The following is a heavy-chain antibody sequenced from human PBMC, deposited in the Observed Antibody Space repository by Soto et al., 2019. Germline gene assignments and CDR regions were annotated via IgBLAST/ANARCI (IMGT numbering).Heavy chain of an antibody. V-gene: IGHV4-30-4*01. J-gene: IGHJ4*02. Sequence: PSETLSLTCTVSGGSISSGDYYWSWIRQPPGKGLEWIGYIYYSGSTYYNPSLKSRVTISVDTSKNQFSLKLSSVTAADTAVYYCCRVMSTIAVRTFDYWGQGTLVTVSS. CDR2: IYYSGST. CDR3: CRVMSTIAVRTFDY. D-gene: IGHD6-6*01. CDR1: GGSISSGDYY.